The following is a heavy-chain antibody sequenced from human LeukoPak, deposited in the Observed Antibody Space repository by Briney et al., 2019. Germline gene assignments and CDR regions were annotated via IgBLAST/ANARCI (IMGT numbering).Heavy chain of an antibody. J-gene: IGHJ4*02. CDR1: GGSISGYY. Sequence: SETLSLTCTVSGGSISGYYWSWIRQPAGKGLEWIGRIYTSGSTNYNPSLKSRVTMSVDTSKNQFSLKLSSVTAADTAVYYCARDTNSGWQFDYWGQGTLVTVSS. V-gene: IGHV4-4*07. CDR2: IYTSGST. D-gene: IGHD6-19*01. CDR3: ARDTNSGWQFDY.